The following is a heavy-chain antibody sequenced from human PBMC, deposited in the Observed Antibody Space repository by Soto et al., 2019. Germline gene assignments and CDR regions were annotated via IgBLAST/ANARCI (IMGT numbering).Heavy chain of an antibody. CDR3: AKESDGDYGLSGDYYGMDV. Sequence: QVQLVESGGGVVQPGRSLRLSCAASGFTFSSYGMHWVRQAPGKGLEWVAVISYDGSNKYYADSVKGRFTISRDNSKNTLYLQMNSLRAEDTAVYYCAKESDGDYGLSGDYYGMDVWGQGTTVTVSS. D-gene: IGHD4-17*01. CDR1: GFTFSSYG. V-gene: IGHV3-30*18. CDR2: ISYDGSNK. J-gene: IGHJ6*02.